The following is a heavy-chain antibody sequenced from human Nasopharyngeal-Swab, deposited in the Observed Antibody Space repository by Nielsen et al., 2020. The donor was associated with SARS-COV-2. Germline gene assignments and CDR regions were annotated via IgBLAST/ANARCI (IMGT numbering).Heavy chain of an antibody. CDR3: TRSYDYVWGSYRKS. J-gene: IGHJ5*02. CDR2: IRSKAYGGTT. V-gene: IGHV3-49*02. Sequence: WIRQPPGKGLEWVGFIRSKAYGGTTEYAASVKGRFTTSRDDSKSIAYLQMNSLKTEDTAVYYCTRSYDYVWGSYRKSWGQGTLVTVSS. D-gene: IGHD3-16*02.